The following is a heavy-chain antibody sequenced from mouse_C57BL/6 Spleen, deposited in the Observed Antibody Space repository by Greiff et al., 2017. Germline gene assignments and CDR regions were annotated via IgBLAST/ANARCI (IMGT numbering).Heavy chain of an antibody. Sequence: EVQGVESGGGLVKPGGSLKLSCAASGFTFSDYGMHWVRQAPEKGLEWVAYISSGSSTIYYADPVKGRFTISRDNAKNTLFLQMTSLGAEDTDMCDCARRGGDYAMDYWGQGTSGTVAS. CDR1: GFTFSDYG. V-gene: IGHV5-17*01. J-gene: IGHJ4*01. CDR3: ARRGGDYAMDY. CDR2: ISSGSSTI.